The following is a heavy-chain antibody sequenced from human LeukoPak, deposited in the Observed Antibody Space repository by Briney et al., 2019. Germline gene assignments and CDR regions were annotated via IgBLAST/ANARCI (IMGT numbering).Heavy chain of an antibody. CDR2: INHSGRT. J-gene: IGHJ6*02. Sequence: SETLSLTCAVYGGSFSDYFWGWIRQPPGKGLEWIGEINHSGRTYNNPSLKSRVTISVDTSKNQFSLNLSSVTAADTAVYYCARDAVVVPAAIHYGMDVWGQGTTVTVSS. D-gene: IGHD2-2*01. CDR3: ARDAVVVPAAIHYGMDV. V-gene: IGHV4-34*01. CDR1: GGSFSDYF.